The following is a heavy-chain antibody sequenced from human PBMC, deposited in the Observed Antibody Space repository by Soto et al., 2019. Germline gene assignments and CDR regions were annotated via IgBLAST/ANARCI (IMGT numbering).Heavy chain of an antibody. Sequence: PGGSLRLSCAASGFTFSDYYMSWIRQAPGKGLERVSYISSSGSTIYYADSVMGRFTISRDNVNNSLYPQLNSRRAEVTAVYYSARPKCSSSSHYTGDMEKGDPGTT. D-gene: IGHD2-2*02. J-gene: IGHJ6*02. CDR1: GFTFSDYY. CDR2: ISSSGSTI. CDR3: ARPKCSSSSHYTGDMEK. V-gene: IGHV3-11*04.